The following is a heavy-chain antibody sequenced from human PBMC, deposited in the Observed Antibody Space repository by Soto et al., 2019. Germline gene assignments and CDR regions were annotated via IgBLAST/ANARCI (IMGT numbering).Heavy chain of an antibody. D-gene: IGHD6-19*01. V-gene: IGHV1-18*01. CDR1: GYTFTSYG. J-gene: IGHJ4*02. CDR2: IIAYNGNT. CDR3: ASANMEWLANFDD. Sequence: ASVKVSCKASGYTFTSYGISWVRQAPGQGLEWMGWIIAYNGNTNYAQKLQGRVTMTTDTSTSTAYMELRSLRSDDTAVYYCASANMEWLANFDDWGQGTLVTVSS.